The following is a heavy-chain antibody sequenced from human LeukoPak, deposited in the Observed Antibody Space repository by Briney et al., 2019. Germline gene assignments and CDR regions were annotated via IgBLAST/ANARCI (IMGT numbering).Heavy chain of an antibody. D-gene: IGHD3-10*01. CDR2: ISGSGGST. Sequence: GGSLRLSCAASGFTFSSYAMGWVRQAPGKGLEWVSAISGSGGSTYYADSVKGRFTISRDNSKNTLYLQMDSLRAEDTAVYYCAKALEYYYGSGSLSPFDYWGQGTLVTVSS. CDR3: AKALEYYYGSGSLSPFDY. J-gene: IGHJ4*02. CDR1: GFTFSSYA. V-gene: IGHV3-23*01.